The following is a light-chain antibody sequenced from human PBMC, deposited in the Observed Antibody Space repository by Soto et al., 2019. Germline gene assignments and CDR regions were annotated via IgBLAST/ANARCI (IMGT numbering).Light chain of an antibody. CDR2: GAS. CDR3: QQYGSSPPWT. Sequence: EIVLTQSPGTLSLSPGERATLSCRASQSVSSSYLAWYQQKPGQAPRLLIYGASSRATGIPDRFSGSGSGTDFTVTISRLEPEDFAVYYCQQYGSSPPWTFGPGTTVEIK. J-gene: IGKJ1*01. CDR1: QSVSSSY. V-gene: IGKV3-20*01.